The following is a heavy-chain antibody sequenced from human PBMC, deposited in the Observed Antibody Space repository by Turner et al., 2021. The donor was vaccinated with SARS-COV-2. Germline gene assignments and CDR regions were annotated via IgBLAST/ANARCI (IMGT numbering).Heavy chain of an antibody. CDR3: AKQQGLYSNPMYYFDY. J-gene: IGHJ4*02. CDR2: TTDDGSNK. CDR1: GFPFSSYG. Sequence: VQLVESGGGVVQPVRPLCLSCAASGFPFSSYGMHWVRQAPGKGLEWVAVTTDDGSNKYYADSVKGRFTIYRDNSKNTLYLQMNSLRAEDTAVYYCAKQQGLYSNPMYYFDYWGQGTLVTVSS. D-gene: IGHD4-4*01. V-gene: IGHV3-30*18.